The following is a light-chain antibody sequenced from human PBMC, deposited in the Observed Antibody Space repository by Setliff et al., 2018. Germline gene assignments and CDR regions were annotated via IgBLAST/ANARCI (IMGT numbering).Light chain of an antibody. Sequence: QSVLTQPPSASGTPGQRVTISCSGSSSNIGSNTVNWYQQLPGTAPKLLIYSNNQRPSGIRDRFSASKSGTSASLAISGLQSEDEADYYCQSYDNSLSGYVFGTGTKVTVL. CDR3: QSYDNSLSGYV. V-gene: IGLV1-44*01. CDR2: SNN. J-gene: IGLJ1*01. CDR1: SSNIGSNT.